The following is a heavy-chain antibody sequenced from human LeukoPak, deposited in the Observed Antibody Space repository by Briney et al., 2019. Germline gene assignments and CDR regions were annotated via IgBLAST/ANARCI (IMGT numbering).Heavy chain of an antibody. V-gene: IGHV4-39*01. CDR1: GGSLSSSTYH. CDR3: ARQGYANDAFDI. D-gene: IGHD2-2*01. J-gene: IGHJ3*02. CDR2: MHYSGST. Sequence: SETLSLTCTVSGGSLSSSTYHWGWLRQPPGKGLEWIGTMHYSGSTYSNPSLKSRVSISRDTSKYQISLKLRSVTATDTAVYYCARQGYANDAFDIWGQGTMVTVSS.